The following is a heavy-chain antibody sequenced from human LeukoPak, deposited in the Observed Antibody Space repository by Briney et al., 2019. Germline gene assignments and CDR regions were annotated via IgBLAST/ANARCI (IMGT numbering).Heavy chain of an antibody. Sequence: PSETLSLTCAVSGGSISIGGYSWSWIRQPPVKGLEWIGYIYHSGSTYYNPSLKSRVTISVDRSKNQFSLKLSSVTAADTAVYYCARGGDYDISTGYSFDYWGQGTLVTVSS. CDR1: GGSISIGGYS. CDR3: ARGGDYDISTGYSFDY. CDR2: IYHSGST. V-gene: IGHV4-30-2*01. D-gene: IGHD3-9*01. J-gene: IGHJ4*02.